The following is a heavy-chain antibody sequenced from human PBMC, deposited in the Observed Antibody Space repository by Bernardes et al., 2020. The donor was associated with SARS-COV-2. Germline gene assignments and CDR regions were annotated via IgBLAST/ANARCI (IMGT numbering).Heavy chain of an antibody. CDR1: GYTLTELS. Sequence: AGVKVSCKVSGYTLTELSMHWVRQAPGKGLEWMGGFDPEDGETIYAQKFQGRVTMTEDTSTDTAYMELSSLRSEDTAVYYCATGGGQLVLYYFDYWGQGTLVTVSS. V-gene: IGHV1-24*01. J-gene: IGHJ4*02. D-gene: IGHD6-6*01. CDR3: ATGGGQLVLYYFDY. CDR2: FDPEDGET.